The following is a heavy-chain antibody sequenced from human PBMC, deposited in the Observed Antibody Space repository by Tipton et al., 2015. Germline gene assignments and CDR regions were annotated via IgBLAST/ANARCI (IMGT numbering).Heavy chain of an antibody. V-gene: IGHV3-9*01. J-gene: IGHJ4*02. CDR3: GRVSAGEYNYGHVIDW. D-gene: IGHD5-24*01. CDR1: GFNFNNYA. CDR2: ISWNSENI. Sequence: RSLRLSCAGSGFNFNNYAMHWVRQAPGKGLEWVSGISWNSENIGYADSVKGRFTISRDKAKSSLYLQMNTLRPEDTALYHCGRVSAGEYNYGHVIDWWGQGTLVTVSS.